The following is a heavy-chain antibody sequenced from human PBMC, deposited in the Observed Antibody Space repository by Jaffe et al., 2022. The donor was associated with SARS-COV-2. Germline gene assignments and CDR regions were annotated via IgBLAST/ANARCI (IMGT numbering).Heavy chain of an antibody. V-gene: IGHV3-23*01. J-gene: IGHJ4*02. CDR2: ISGSGGST. CDR3: AKDLSLYGDYVGAFDY. Sequence: EVQLLESGGGLVQPGGSLRLSCAASGFTFSSYAMSWVRQAPGKGLEWVSAISGSGGSTYYADSVKGRFTISRDNSKNTLYLQMNSLRAEDTAVYYCAKDLSLYGDYVGAFDYWGQGTLVTVSS. CDR1: GFTFSSYA. D-gene: IGHD4-17*01.